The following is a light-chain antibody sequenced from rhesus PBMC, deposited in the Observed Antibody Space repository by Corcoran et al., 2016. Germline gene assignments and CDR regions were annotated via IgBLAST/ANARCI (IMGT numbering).Light chain of an antibody. J-gene: IGKJ3*01. Sequence: DIQMTQSPSSLSASVGDRVTITCQASQGISSWLAWYQQRPGKAPQLLIYAASRLQTGVPSRFSGSGSGTDFTLTISSLQQEDFATYYCQQHNSYPPTFGPGTKLDIK. CDR2: AAS. V-gene: IGKV1-33*02. CDR3: QQHNSYPPT. CDR1: QGISSW.